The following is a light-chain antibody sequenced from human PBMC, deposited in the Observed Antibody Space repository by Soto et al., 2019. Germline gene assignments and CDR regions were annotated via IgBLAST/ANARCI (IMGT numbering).Light chain of an antibody. CDR2: AAS. J-gene: IGKJ4*01. Sequence: DIQLTQSPSFLSASVGDRVTITCRASQGISSYLAWYQQKPGKAPKLLIYAASTLQSGVPSRFSGSGSGTEFTVTSSSLQPEDFATYFCQQLNSFGGGTKVEIK. CDR1: QGISSY. V-gene: IGKV1-9*01. CDR3: QQLNS.